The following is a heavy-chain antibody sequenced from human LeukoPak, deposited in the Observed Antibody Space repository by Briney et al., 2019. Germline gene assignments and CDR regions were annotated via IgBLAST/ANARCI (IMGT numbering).Heavy chain of an antibody. V-gene: IGHV6-1*01. D-gene: IGHD6-13*01. CDR3: ARGRYVTTRGGAAAGFLDY. J-gene: IGHJ4*02. CDR2: TDYRSKWYN. CDR1: GDTVSDTRSA. Sequence: SQTLSLTSAISGDTVSDTRSAWNSPRQSPSRGLEWLARTDYRSKWYNNHAVSMKSRITINPDTSKNQSSLQMNSVTREDTAVYYWARGRYVTTRGGAAAGFLDYWGQGTLVTVST.